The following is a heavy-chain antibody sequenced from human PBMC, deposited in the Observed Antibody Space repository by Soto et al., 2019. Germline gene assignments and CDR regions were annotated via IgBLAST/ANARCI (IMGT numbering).Heavy chain of an antibody. CDR1: GGSISSSSYY. Sequence: SETLSLTCTVSGGSISSSSYYWGWIRQPPGKGLEWIGSIYYSGSTYYNPSLKSRVTISVDTSKNELSLKLSSVTASDAAVYYWAREWWPPGLSSHNSHWFDPWGQGTLVTVSS. CDR3: AREWWPPGLSSHNSHWFDP. J-gene: IGHJ5*02. D-gene: IGHD6-13*01. CDR2: IYYSGST. V-gene: IGHV4-39*07.